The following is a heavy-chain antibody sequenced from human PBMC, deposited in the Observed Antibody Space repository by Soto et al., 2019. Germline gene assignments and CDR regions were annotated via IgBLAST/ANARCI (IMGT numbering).Heavy chain of an antibody. J-gene: IGHJ5*01. CDR1: GDSVSTNSAT. D-gene: IGHD2-8*01. CDR2: TYYRSKWYN. V-gene: IGHV6-1*01. CDR3: DSLIGDSRLDS. Sequence: QVQLQQSGPGLVKPSQTLSLTCAISGDSVSTNSATWDWIRQSPSRGLEWLGRTYYRSKWYNDYAVAVKVRITINPHPSNNHLPLQLSSVTPADTAVYYGDSLIGDSRLDSWGQGPLVTVCS.